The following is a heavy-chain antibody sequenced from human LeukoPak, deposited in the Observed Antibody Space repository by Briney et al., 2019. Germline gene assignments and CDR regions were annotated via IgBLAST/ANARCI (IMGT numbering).Heavy chain of an antibody. D-gene: IGHD6-19*01. CDR3: ASYIAVRGFDY. V-gene: IGHV4-59*01. Sequence: PSETLSLTCTVSGGSISSYYWSWIRQPPGKGLEWIGYIYYSGSTNYNPSLKSRVTISVDTSKNQFSLKLSSVTAADTAVYYCASYIAVRGFDYWGQGTLVTVSS. CDR2: IYYSGST. CDR1: GGSISSYY. J-gene: IGHJ4*02.